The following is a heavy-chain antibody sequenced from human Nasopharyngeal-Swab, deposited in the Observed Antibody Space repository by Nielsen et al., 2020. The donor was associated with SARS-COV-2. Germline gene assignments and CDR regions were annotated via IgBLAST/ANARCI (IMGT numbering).Heavy chain of an antibody. CDR3: ARGHYDFWGSYYYYMDV. D-gene: IGHD3-3*01. CDR1: GGSISSYY. J-gene: IGHJ6*03. CDR2: IYYSGST. V-gene: IGHV4-59*01. Sequence: SETLSLTCTVSGGSISSYYWSWIRQPPGKGLEWIGYIYYSGSTNYNPSLKSRVTISVDTSKNQFSLKLSSVTAADTAVYYCARGHYDFWGSYYYYMDVWGKGTTVTVSS.